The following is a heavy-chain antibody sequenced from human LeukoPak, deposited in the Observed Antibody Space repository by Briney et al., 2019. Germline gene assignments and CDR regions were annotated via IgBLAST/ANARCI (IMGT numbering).Heavy chain of an antibody. J-gene: IGHJ4*02. D-gene: IGHD3-10*01. V-gene: IGHV3-30*04. Sequence: PGRSLRLSCAASGFTFSSYAMHWVRQAPGKGLEWVAVISYDGSNKYYADSVKGRFTISRDNSKNTLYLQMNSLRAEDTAVYFCARAYGPGSSFAFPDYWGQGTLVTVSS. CDR1: GFTFSSYA. CDR2: ISYDGSNK. CDR3: ARAYGPGSSFAFPDY.